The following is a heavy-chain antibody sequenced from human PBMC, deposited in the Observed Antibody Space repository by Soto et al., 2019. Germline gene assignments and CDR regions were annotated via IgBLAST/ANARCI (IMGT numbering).Heavy chain of an antibody. D-gene: IGHD7-27*01. CDR3: AGTGGGGGYYYGMDV. J-gene: IGHJ6*02. CDR2: IIPIFGTA. Sequence: QVQLVQSGAEVKKPGSSVKVSCKASGGTFSSYAISWVRQAPGQGLEWMGGIIPIFGTANYAQKFQGRVTVTAGEARGTGHRGGGGLGSEGTGGDYWAGTGGGGGYYYGMDVWGQGTTVTVSS. CDR1: GGTFSSYA. V-gene: IGHV1-69*01.